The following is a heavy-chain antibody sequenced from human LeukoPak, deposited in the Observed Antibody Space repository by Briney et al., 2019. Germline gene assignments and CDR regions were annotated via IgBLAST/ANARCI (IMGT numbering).Heavy chain of an antibody. J-gene: IGHJ4*02. Sequence: PSETLSLTCAVYGGSFSGYYWSWIRQPPGKGLEWIGEINHSGSTNYNPSLKSRVTISVHTSKNQFSLKLSSVTAADTAVYYCARHVDTATDYFDYWGQGTLVTVSS. CDR2: INHSGST. CDR3: ARHVDTATDYFDY. D-gene: IGHD5-18*01. CDR1: GGSFSGYY. V-gene: IGHV4-34*01.